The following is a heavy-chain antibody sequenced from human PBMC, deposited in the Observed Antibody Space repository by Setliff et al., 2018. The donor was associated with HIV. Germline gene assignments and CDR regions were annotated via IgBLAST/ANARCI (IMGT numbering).Heavy chain of an antibody. CDR3: ARGTGPSGCAGDCYHD. D-gene: IGHD2-21*02. J-gene: IGHJ4*02. V-gene: IGHV3-20*04. CDR2: IDGNGDIR. CDR1: GFTVSSSY. Sequence: GGSLRLSCEASGFTVSSSYMAWVRQAPGKGLEWVSGIDGNGDIRGYADSVRGRFTISRDTAKTSLYLEMNSLRAEDTAVYYCARGTGPSGCAGDCYHDWGQGTLVTVSS.